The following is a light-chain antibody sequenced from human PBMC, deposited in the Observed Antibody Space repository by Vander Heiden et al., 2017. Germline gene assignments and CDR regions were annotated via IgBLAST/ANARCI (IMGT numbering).Light chain of an antibody. CDR1: SSNIGSNY. CDR2: RNN. CDR3: AAWDDSLHVV. J-gene: IGLJ2*01. V-gene: IGLV1-47*01. Sequence: QSVLTQPPSASGTPGQRVTISCSGSSSNIGSNYVYWYQQLPGTAPKLLFYRNNQRPSGVPDRFSGSKSGTSASLAISGLRSEDEADYYCAAWDDSLHVVFGGGTKLTVL.